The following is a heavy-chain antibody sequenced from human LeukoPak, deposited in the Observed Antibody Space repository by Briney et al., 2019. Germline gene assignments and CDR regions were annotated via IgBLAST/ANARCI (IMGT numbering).Heavy chain of an antibody. Sequence: PSETLSLTCTVSGGSISSYYWSWIRQPPGKGLEWIGYIYYSGSTNYNPSLKSRVTISVDTSKNQFSLKLSSVTAADTAVYYCARGGAAAASWGQGTLVTVSS. J-gene: IGHJ5*02. V-gene: IGHV4-59*01. CDR1: GGSISSYY. D-gene: IGHD6-13*01. CDR2: IYYSGST. CDR3: ARGGAAAAS.